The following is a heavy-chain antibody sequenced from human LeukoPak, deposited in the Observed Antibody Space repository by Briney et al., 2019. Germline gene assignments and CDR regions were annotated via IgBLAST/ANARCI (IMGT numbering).Heavy chain of an antibody. J-gene: IGHJ4*02. D-gene: IGHD3-16*02. V-gene: IGHV4-31*03. CDR3: ARRKYDYVWGSYLHIDY. CDR1: GGSISSGGYY. CDR2: IYYSGST. Sequence: SETLSLTCTVSGGSISSGGYYWSWIRQHPGKGLEWIGYIYYSGSTYYNPSLKSRVTISVDTSKNQFSLKLSSVTAADTAVYYCARRKYDYVWGSYLHIDYWGQGTLVTVSS.